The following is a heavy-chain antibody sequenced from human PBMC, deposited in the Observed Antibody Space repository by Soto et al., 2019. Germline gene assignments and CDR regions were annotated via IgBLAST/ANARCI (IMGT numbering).Heavy chain of an antibody. CDR2: IYPGDSKT. V-gene: IGHV5-51*01. CDR1: GYSFTNYW. J-gene: IGHJ6*02. CDR3: ARQYYFGSVMYYYYYGMDV. Sequence: LGESLKISCKGSGYSFTNYWIGWVRQMPGKGLEWMGIIYPGDSKTRYSPSFQGQVTISVDKSISTAYLQWTSLNVSDTAIYYCARQYYFGSVMYYYYYGMDVWGQGTTVTVSS. D-gene: IGHD3-10*01.